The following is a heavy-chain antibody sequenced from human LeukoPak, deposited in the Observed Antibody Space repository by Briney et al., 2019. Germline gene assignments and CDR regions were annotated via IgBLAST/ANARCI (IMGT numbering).Heavy chain of an antibody. V-gene: IGHV4-39*01. J-gene: IGHJ4*02. Sequence: PSETLSLTCTVSGDSISSSTYYWAWIRQPPGKGLECIGRIYYTGTTYYNPSLKSRVTISVDSSKSQISLKLRSVTAADTAVYYCARQDYDKPLWGQGTLVTVSS. CDR3: ARQDYDKPL. D-gene: IGHD3-22*01. CDR1: GDSISSSTYY. CDR2: IYYTGTT.